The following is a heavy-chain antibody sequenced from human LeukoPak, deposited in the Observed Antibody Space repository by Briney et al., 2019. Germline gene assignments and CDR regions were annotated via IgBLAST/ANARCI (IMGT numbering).Heavy chain of an antibody. CDR1: GYTFTSYD. CDR3: ARAPRGYYDFWSGYYTPSYFDY. V-gene: IGHV1-8*03. CDR2: MNPNSGNT. J-gene: IGHJ4*02. D-gene: IGHD3-3*01. Sequence: ASVKVSCKASGYTFTSYDINWVRQATGQGLEWMGWMNPNSGNTGYAQKFQGRVTITRNTSISTAYMELSSLRSEDTAVYYCARAPRGYYDFWSGYYTPSYFDYWGQGTLVTVSS.